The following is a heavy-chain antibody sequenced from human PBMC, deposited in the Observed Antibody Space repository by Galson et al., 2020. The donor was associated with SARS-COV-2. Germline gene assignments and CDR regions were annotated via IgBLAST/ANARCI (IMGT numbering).Heavy chain of an antibody. Sequence: GGSLRLSCAASGFTFSSYSMNWVRQAPGKGLEWVSYISSSSSTIYYADSVKGRFTISRDNAKNSLYLQMNSLRAEDTAVYYCARDFVWFAFDIWGQGTMVTVSS. V-gene: IGHV3-48*04. CDR2: ISSSSSTI. J-gene: IGHJ3*02. CDR3: ARDFVWFAFDI. D-gene: IGHD3-9*01. CDR1: GFTFSSYS.